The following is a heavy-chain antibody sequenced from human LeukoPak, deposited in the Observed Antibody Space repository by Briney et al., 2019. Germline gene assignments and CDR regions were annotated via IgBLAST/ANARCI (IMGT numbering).Heavy chain of an antibody. CDR1: GGSLSESY. V-gene: IGHV4-59*01. CDR3: AKEIVLMMSGHPSPYFMDV. CDR2: FYSAGTT. J-gene: IGHJ6*03. D-gene: IGHD2-8*01. Sequence: PSETLSLSCSVPGGSLSESYWSWIRQSPGKGLWWIGHFYSAGTTKYNASFESRVTISGDTSRNQVSLSLTSAAAADSAVYYCAKEIVLMMSGHPSPYFMDVWGRGTTVAVSS.